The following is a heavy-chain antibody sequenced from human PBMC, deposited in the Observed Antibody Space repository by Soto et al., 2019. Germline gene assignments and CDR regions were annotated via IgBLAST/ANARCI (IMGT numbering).Heavy chain of an antibody. D-gene: IGHD6-19*01. CDR3: AKYTSAWDFDY. Sequence: EVQLLESGGGLVQPEGSLRLSCAASGFTFGSYAMSWVRQAPVKGLEWVSAISGSGGTTYYADSVRGRFTISRDNSKDTLYLQMNSLRAEDTALYYCAKYTSAWDFDYWGQGTLVTVSS. CDR2: ISGSGGTT. CDR1: GFTFGSYA. J-gene: IGHJ4*02. V-gene: IGHV3-23*01.